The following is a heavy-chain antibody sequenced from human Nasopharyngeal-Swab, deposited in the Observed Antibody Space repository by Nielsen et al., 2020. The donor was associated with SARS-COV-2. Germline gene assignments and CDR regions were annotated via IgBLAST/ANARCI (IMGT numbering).Heavy chain of an antibody. J-gene: IGHJ4*02. CDR3: ARVDGIAAAFDY. V-gene: IGHV4-34*01. CDR2: INHSGST. Sequence: SETLSLTCAVSGGSFRGYYWSWIRQPPGKGLEWIGEINHSGSTNYNPSLKSRVTISVDTSKNQFSLKLSSVTAADTAVYYCARVDGIAAAFDYWGQGTLVTVSS. D-gene: IGHD6-13*01. CDR1: GGSFRGYY.